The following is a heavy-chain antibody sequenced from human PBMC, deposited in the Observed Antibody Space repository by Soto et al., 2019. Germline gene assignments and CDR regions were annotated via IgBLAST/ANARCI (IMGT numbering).Heavy chain of an antibody. Sequence: QVQLQQWGAGLLKPSETLSLTCAVYGGSFSGYYWSWIRQPPGKGLEWIGEINHSGSTNYNPSLKSRVTISVDTSKNQFSLKLSSVTAADTAVYYCARILVLQYQLRRRSYYYMDVWGKGTTVTVSS. CDR3: ARILVLQYQLRRRSYYYMDV. CDR1: GGSFSGYY. V-gene: IGHV4-34*01. CDR2: INHSGST. D-gene: IGHD2-2*01. J-gene: IGHJ6*03.